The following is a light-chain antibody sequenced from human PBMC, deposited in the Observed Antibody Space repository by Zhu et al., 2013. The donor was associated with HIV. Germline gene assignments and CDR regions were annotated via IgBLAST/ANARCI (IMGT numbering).Light chain of an antibody. Sequence: DIQMTQSPSTLSASVGDRVTITCRASQSINTWLAWYQQKPGKAPKLLIYGASSLESGVPSRFSGSGSGTDFTLTISSLQSDDLATYYCRQHKSAPITFGQGTKLEFK. CDR1: QSINTW. CDR2: GAS. J-gene: IGKJ2*01. V-gene: IGKV1-5*03. CDR3: RQHKSAPIT.